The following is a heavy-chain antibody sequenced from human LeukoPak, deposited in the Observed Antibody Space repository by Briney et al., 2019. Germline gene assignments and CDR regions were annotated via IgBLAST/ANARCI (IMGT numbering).Heavy chain of an antibody. V-gene: IGHV3-23*01. J-gene: IGHJ4*02. CDR3: AKARTRGLLWFGELF. CDR2: ISGSGGST. CDR1: GFTFSSYA. D-gene: IGHD3-10*01. Sequence: GGSLRLSCAASGFTFSSYAMSWVRQAPGKGLEWVSAISGSGGSTYYADSVKSRFTISRDNSKNTLYLQMNSLRAEDTAVYYCAKARTRGLLWFGELFGGQGTLVTVSS.